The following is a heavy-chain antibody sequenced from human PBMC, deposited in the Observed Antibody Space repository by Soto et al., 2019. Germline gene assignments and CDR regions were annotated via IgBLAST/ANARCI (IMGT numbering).Heavy chain of an antibody. CDR1: GYTFTGYA. D-gene: IGHD6-19*01. V-gene: IGHV1-3*01. J-gene: IGHJ4*02. CDR3: GSFLAVAADFDD. Sequence: ASVKVSCKASGYTFTGYAMHWVRQAPGQRLEWMGWINAGNGNTKYSQKFQGRVTITRDTSASTAYMELSSLRSEDTAVYYCGSFLAVAADFDDLCQETLLTLSS. CDR2: INAGNGNT.